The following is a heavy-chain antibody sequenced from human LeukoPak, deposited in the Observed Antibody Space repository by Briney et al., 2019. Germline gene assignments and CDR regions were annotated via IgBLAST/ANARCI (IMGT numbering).Heavy chain of an antibody. CDR1: GGSISSYY. V-gene: IGHV4-4*07. CDR2: IYTSGST. CDR3: ARSRPTGDFWSGYETYFDY. Sequence: PSETLSLTCTVSGGSISSYYWSWIRQPAGKGPEWIGRIYTSGSTNYNPSLKSRVTMSVDTSKNQFSLKLSSVTAADTAVYYCARSRPTGDFWSGYETYFDYWGQGTLVTVSS. D-gene: IGHD3-3*01. J-gene: IGHJ4*02.